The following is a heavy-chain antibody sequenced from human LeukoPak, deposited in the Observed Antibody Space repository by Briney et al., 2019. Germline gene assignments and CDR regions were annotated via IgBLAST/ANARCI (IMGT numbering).Heavy chain of an antibody. CDR2: IKQDGSEK. D-gene: IGHD6-19*01. J-gene: IGHJ4*02. Sequence: PGGSLRLSCAASGFSFSIYWMSWVRQAPGKGLEWVANIKQDGSEKEYVDSVHGGFTNFRDNAKNALYLQMNSRRAEDTAMYYCARNPMGTHYSSGWYGLDYWGQGTLVTVSS. CDR1: GFSFSIYW. V-gene: IGHV3-7*01. CDR3: ARNPMGTHYSSGWYGLDY.